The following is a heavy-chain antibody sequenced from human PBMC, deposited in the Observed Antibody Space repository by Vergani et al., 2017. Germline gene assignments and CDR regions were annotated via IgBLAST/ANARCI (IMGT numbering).Heavy chain of an antibody. CDR1: GYTFTGYY. CDR2: INPKNGLT. V-gene: IGHV1-2*02. D-gene: IGHD1-1*01. CDR3: ARVAPSNSEVTPTAFDV. J-gene: IGHJ3*01. Sequence: QVQLVQSGAEVKRPGASVKVSCKASGYTFTGYYLHWVRLAPGQGLEWMGWINPKNGLTKYAQRFQGRVSLTRDTSTNTAYMELRSLRSDDTAVYFCARVAPSNSEVTPTAFDVWGQGTMVTVSS.